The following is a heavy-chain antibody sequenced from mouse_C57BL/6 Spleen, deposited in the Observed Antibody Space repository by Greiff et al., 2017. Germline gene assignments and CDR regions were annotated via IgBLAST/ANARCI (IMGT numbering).Heavy chain of an antibody. V-gene: IGHV1-62-2*01. CDR2: FYPGSGSI. CDR1: GYTFTEYT. Sequence: QVQLQQSGAELVKPGASVKLSCKASGYTFTEYTIHWVKQRSGQGLEWIGWFYPGSGSIKYNEKFKDKATLTEDKSSSTVYMELSRLTSEDSAVYFCARHEEGGYDGYSWFAYWGQGTLVTVSA. D-gene: IGHD2-3*01. J-gene: IGHJ3*01. CDR3: ARHEEGGYDGYSWFAY.